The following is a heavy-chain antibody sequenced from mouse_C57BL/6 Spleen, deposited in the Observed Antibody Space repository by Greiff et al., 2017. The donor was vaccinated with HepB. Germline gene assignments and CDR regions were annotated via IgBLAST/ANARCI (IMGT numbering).Heavy chain of an antibody. CDR2: IYPRSGNT. Sequence: LVESGAELARPGASVKLSCKASGYTFTSYGISWVKQRTGQGLEWIGEIYPRSGNTYYNEKFKGKATLTADKSSSTAYMELRSLTSEDSAVYFCARSGYDYDWYFDVWGTGTTVTVSS. CDR1: GYTFTSYG. D-gene: IGHD2-4*01. CDR3: ARSGYDYDWYFDV. J-gene: IGHJ1*03. V-gene: IGHV1-81*01.